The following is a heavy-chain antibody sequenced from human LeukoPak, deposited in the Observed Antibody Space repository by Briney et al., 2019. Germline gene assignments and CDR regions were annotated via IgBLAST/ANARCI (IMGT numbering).Heavy chain of an antibody. CDR3: ARGYYSSSRFDS. V-gene: IGHV3-74*01. J-gene: IGHJ4*02. CDR1: GFPFSNYW. Sequence: GGSLRLPCAASGFPFSNYWMRWVRQAPGKGLVWVSRVNSDGSTTNYADSVKGRFTISRDNAENTLYMRMNSLRPEDTAVYYCARGYYSSSRFDSWGQGTLVTVSS. CDR2: VNSDGSTT. D-gene: IGHD6-13*01.